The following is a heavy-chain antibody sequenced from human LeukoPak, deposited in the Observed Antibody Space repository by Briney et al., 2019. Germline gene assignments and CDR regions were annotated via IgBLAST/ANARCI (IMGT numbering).Heavy chain of an antibody. J-gene: IGHJ4*02. D-gene: IGHD6-13*01. CDR2: IIPIFGTT. Sequence: SVKVSCKASGGTFSSYAISWVRQAPGQGLEWMGRIIPIFGTTYYAQKFQGRVTITRDASTSTAYMELSSLRSEDTAVYYCARGPSPLAADGNLEYFDYWGQGTLVTVSS. V-gene: IGHV1-69*05. CDR1: GGTFSSYA. CDR3: ARGPSPLAADGNLEYFDY.